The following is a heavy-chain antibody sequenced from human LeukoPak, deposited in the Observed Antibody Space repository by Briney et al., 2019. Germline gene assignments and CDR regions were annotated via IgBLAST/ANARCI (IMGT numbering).Heavy chain of an antibody. CDR3: ARGLFGGLAAAPFDH. V-gene: IGHV1-69*04. D-gene: IGHD6-13*01. Sequence: GSSVKVSCKASGGTFDNYAVNWVREAPGLGLEWMGRIIPMLGKTNSAQKFQDRVTFTADKSTGTAYMELTHLRPDDTAVYFCARGLFGGLAAAPFDHWGQGTLVTVSP. CDR1: GGTFDNYA. CDR2: IIPMLGKT. J-gene: IGHJ4*02.